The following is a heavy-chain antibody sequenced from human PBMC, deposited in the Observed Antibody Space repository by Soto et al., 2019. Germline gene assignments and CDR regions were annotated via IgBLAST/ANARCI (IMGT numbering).Heavy chain of an antibody. CDR3: AKVVGYSSSPGPNYYMYV. V-gene: IGHV3-23*01. J-gene: IGHJ6*03. CDR2: ISGSGGST. D-gene: IGHD6-6*01. Sequence: EVQLLESGGGLVQPGGSLILSFAASGFTFSSYAMSWVRQAPGEGLELVSAISGSGGSTYYADAVKGRLIISRDHSTNTLSLHMSSLGAEDTAVYYCAKVVGYSSSPGPNYYMYVWCKGTTVTVSS. CDR1: GFTFSSYA.